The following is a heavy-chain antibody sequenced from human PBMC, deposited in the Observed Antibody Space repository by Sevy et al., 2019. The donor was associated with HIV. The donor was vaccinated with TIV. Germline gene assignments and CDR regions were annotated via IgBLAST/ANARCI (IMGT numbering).Heavy chain of an antibody. Sequence: GGSLRLSCAASGFTFTTYNMHWVRQTPGKGLEWVAVISYDGSNKFHAASVKGRFTISRDNSKNTLDLQMNSLRSEDTAVYYCARGGGNGWYYFDYWGQQTLVTVSS. CDR3: ARGGGNGWYYFDY. D-gene: IGHD6-19*01. V-gene: IGHV3-30*04. CDR1: GFTFTTYN. CDR2: ISYDGSNK. J-gene: IGHJ4*02.